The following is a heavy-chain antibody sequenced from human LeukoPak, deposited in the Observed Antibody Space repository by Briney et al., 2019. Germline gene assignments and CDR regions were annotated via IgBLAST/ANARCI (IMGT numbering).Heavy chain of an antibody. Sequence: GGSLRLSCAASGFTFDDYAMHWVRQAPGKGLEWVSGISWNSGSIGYADSVKGRFTISRDNAKNSLYLQMNSLRAEDTASYYCAKDVRSYYDSSGTSYMDVWGKGTTVTVSS. CDR3: AKDVRSYYDSSGTSYMDV. J-gene: IGHJ6*03. V-gene: IGHV3-9*01. CDR2: ISWNSGSI. D-gene: IGHD3-22*01. CDR1: GFTFDDYA.